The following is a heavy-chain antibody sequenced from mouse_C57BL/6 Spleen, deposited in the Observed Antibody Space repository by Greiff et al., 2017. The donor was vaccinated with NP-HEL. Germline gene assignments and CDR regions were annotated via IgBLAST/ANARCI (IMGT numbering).Heavy chain of an antibody. CDR1: GYTFTDYY. V-gene: IGHV1-19*01. CDR2: INPYNGGT. J-gene: IGHJ3*01. Sequence: EVQLQQSGPVLVKPGASVKMSCKASGYTFTDYYMNWVKQSHGKSLEWIGVINPYNGGTSYNQKFKGKATLTVDKSSSTAYMELNSLTSEDSAVYYCARSGYYDIRRGFAYWGQGTLVTVSA. CDR3: ARSGYYDIRRGFAY. D-gene: IGHD2-4*01.